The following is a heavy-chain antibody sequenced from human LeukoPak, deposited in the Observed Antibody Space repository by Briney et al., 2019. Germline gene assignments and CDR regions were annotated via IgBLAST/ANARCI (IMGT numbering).Heavy chain of an antibody. Sequence: PGGSLRLSCAASGFTFSSYAMHWVRQAPGKGLEWVAVISYDGSNKYYADSVKGRFTISRDNSKSTLYLQMNSLRAEDTAVYYCARGQLLFGYYYYYGMDVWGQGTTVTVSS. CDR2: ISYDGSNK. J-gene: IGHJ6*02. D-gene: IGHD2-2*01. CDR3: ARGQLLFGYYYYYGMDV. CDR1: GFTFSSYA. V-gene: IGHV3-30*04.